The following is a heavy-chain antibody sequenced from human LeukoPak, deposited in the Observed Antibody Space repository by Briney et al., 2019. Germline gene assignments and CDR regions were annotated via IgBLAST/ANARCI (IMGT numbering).Heavy chain of an antibody. CDR1: GYTFTRHY. CDR3: ARDNSLQDMAWWFDP. D-gene: IGHD5-24*01. J-gene: IGHJ5*02. CDR2: INPTGTSS. V-gene: IGHV1-46*01. Sequence: ASVKVSCKSSGYTFTRHYLHWVRQAPGQGLEWVGLINPTGTSSWSAQKFQGRVTLTRDMSTSTDYMELSSLRSEDTAVYYCARDNSLQDMAWWFDPWGQGTLVIVSS.